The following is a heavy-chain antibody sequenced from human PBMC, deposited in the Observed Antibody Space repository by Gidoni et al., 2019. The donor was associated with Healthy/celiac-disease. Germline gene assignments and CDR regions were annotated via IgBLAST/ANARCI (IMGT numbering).Heavy chain of an antibody. J-gene: IGHJ4*02. CDR2: INHSGST. CDR1: GGSLSGYY. CDR3: ARDLDYGDYGGIDY. D-gene: IGHD4-17*01. V-gene: IGHV4-34*01. Sequence: QVQLQQWGAGLLKPSETLSLTCAVYGGSLSGYYWSWIRQPPGKGLEWIGEINHSGSTNYNPSLKSRVTISVDTSKNQFSLKLSSVTAADTAVYYCARDLDYGDYGGIDYWGQGTLVTVSS.